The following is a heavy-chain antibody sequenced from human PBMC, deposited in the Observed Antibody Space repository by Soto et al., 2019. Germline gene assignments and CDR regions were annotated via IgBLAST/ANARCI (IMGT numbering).Heavy chain of an antibody. J-gene: IGHJ4*01. CDR3: AGHYCDTSARNPPFES. D-gene: IGHD3-22*01. V-gene: IGHV1-69*13. CDR1: GGTFGSYA. Sequence: SSVKVSCKAPGGTFGSYAISWVRQAPGQGLEWMAGLIPIYSTPTYLQDFQGRVTMTADESTTTAYMELSILTADDTAAYYGAGHYCDTSARNPPFESWGNGHLV. CDR2: LIPIYSTP.